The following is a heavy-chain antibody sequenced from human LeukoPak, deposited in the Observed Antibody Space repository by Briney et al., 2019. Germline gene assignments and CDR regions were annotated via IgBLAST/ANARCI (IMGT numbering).Heavy chain of an antibody. V-gene: IGHV3-30*03. CDR3: ASPDYYDSSGEAFQH. D-gene: IGHD3-22*01. CDR1: GLSLSGHW. CDR2: ISYDGSNK. Sequence: PGGSLRLSCAASGLSLSGHWMHWVRQAPGKGLEWVAVISYDGSNKYYADSVKGRFTISRDNSKNTLYLQMNSLRAEDTAVYYCASPDYYDSSGEAFQHWGQGTLVTVSS. J-gene: IGHJ1*01.